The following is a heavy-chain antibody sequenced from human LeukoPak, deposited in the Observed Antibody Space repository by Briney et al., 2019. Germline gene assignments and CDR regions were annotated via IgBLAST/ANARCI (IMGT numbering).Heavy chain of an antibody. CDR1: GFTFSGYY. J-gene: IGHJ6*02. CDR2: ISSSGSTI. CDR3: AREAPNSSSSNYGMDV. Sequence: PGGSLRLSCAASGFTFSGYYMSWIRQAPGKGLEWVSYISSSGSTIYYADSVKGRFTISRDNAKNSLCLQMNSLRAEDTAVYYCAREAPNSSSSNYGMDVWGQGTTVTVSS. V-gene: IGHV3-11*01. D-gene: IGHD2-2*01.